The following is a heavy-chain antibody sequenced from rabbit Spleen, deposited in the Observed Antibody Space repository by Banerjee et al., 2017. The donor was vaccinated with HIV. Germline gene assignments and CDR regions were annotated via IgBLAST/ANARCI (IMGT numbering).Heavy chain of an antibody. CDR1: GFSFSNNYY. Sequence: QSLEESGGGLVQPEGSLTLTCTASGFSFSNNYYMCWVRQAPGKGLEWIGCIYTCDGTSSAYASWAKGRFTVSKTSSTTVTLHMTSQTAADTATYFCARDTCSSFSSYGMYLWGPGTLVTVS. CDR2: IYTCDGTSS. J-gene: IGHJ6*01. V-gene: IGHV1S40*01. CDR3: ARDTCSSFSSYGMYL. D-gene: IGHD6-1*01.